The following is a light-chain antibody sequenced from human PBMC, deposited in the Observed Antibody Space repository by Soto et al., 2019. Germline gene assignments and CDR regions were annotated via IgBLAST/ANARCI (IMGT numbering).Light chain of an antibody. J-gene: IGKJ1*01. CDR2: GTS. Sequence: DIVLARSPATLSVSPGEGATLSCRTSQSVSSNLAWYQQKPGQAPRLLIYGTSTRATGIPARFSGSGSGTEFTLTISSLQSEDFAFYYCQQYDNWPRTFGQGTKVDIK. CDR3: QQYDNWPRT. CDR1: QSVSSN. V-gene: IGKV3-15*01.